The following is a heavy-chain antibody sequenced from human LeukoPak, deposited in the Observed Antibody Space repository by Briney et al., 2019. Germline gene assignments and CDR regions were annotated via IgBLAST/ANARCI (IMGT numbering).Heavy chain of an antibody. CDR1: GYTFTGYY. J-gene: IGHJ6*02. CDR3: ARGWLRSFWAMDV. CDR2: INPNSGGT. V-gene: IGHV1-2*02. D-gene: IGHD5-12*01. Sequence: ASVKVSCKASGYTFTGYYMHWVRQAPGQGLEWMGWINPNSGGTNYAQKFQGRVTMTRDTSISTAYMELRSLRSDDTAVYYCARGWLRSFWAMDVWGQGTTVTVSS.